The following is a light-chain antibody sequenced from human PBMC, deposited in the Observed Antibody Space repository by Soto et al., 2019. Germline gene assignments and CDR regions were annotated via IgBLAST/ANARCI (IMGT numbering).Light chain of an antibody. Sequence: QSALTQPRSVSGSPGQSVTISCTGTSSDVGGYNFVSWYQQHPGKAPKLKIYDVRKRPSGVPDRFSGSKSGNTASLTISGLQAEDEADYYCCSYAGRYTWVFGTGTKLNVL. CDR2: DVR. CDR1: SSDVGGYNF. CDR3: CSYAGRYTWV. V-gene: IGLV2-11*01. J-gene: IGLJ1*01.